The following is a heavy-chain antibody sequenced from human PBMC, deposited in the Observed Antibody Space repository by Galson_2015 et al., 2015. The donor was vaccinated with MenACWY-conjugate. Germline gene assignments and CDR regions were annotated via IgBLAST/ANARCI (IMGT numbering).Heavy chain of an antibody. Sequence: SLRLSCAVSGFTFRNYWMTWVRQAPGKGLEWVASIKKDGSEKYYVDSVKGRFTISRDNTRNSMYLEMNSLRAGDTAVYYCARGHYGMDVWGQGTTVTASS. CDR1: GFTFRNYW. V-gene: IGHV3-7*03. CDR3: ARGHYGMDV. CDR2: IKKDGSEK. J-gene: IGHJ6*02.